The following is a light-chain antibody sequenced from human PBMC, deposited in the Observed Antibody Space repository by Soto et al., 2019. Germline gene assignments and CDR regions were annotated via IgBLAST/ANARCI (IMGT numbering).Light chain of an antibody. CDR3: CSYAGIYSYV. Sequence: QSALTQPRSVSGSPGQSVTISCTGTSSDVGRFEYVSWYQQHPGEAPKVVVYDITKPPSGVPDRFSGSKSGNTASLTISGLQAEDEADYYCCSYAGIYSYVFGTGTKLTVL. CDR2: DIT. V-gene: IGLV2-11*01. CDR1: SSDVGRFEY. J-gene: IGLJ1*01.